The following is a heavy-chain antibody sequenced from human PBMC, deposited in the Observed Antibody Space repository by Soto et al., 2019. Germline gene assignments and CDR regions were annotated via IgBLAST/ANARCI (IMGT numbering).Heavy chain of an antibody. D-gene: IGHD3-22*01. J-gene: IGHJ5*02. CDR3: ARQEHYDSSGYNWFDP. Sequence: PGESLRLSCKVSGHSLTKFWIGWARQMPGKGLEWMGIIYLGDSDTRYSPSFQGQVTFSAAKGISTAYLQWSSLKASDTAMYYCARQEHYDSSGYNWFDPWGQGTLVTVSS. V-gene: IGHV5-51*01. CDR2: IYLGDSDT. CDR1: GHSLTKFW.